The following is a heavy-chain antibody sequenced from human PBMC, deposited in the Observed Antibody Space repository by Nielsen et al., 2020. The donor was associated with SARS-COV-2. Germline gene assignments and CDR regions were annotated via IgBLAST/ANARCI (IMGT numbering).Heavy chain of an antibody. CDR1: GYNFVSYW. J-gene: IGHJ5*02. CDR2: IYPADSVT. CDR3: VRRYYFDTLLDP. V-gene: IGHV5-51*01. Sequence: GESLKISCKASGYNFVSYWIGWVRQQPGKGLEWMGIIYPADSVTIYSPSFQGRVTISVDQSISTAYLQWSSLEASDTAIYYCVRRYYFDTLLDPWGQGALVTVSS. D-gene: IGHD3-9*01.